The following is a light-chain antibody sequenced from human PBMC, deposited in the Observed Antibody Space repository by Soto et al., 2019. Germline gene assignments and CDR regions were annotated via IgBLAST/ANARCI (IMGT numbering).Light chain of an antibody. CDR1: NIGSKS. J-gene: IGLJ1*01. CDR3: HVWDSSSEHV. CDR2: DDS. V-gene: IGLV3-21*02. Sequence: SCELTRPPSVSVAPGQTARITSGGNNIGSKSVHWYQQKPGQAPVLVVDDDSDRPSGIPERFSGSNAGNTATLTISTVEAGDEADYFCHVWDSSSEHVYGTGTKVTVL.